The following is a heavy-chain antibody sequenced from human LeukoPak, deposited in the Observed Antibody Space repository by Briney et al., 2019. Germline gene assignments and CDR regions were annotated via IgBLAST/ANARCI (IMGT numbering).Heavy chain of an antibody. J-gene: IGHJ5*02. CDR3: ARVGGIAVAGAQFDP. CDR1: GGSFSSGDHY. D-gene: IGHD6-19*01. V-gene: IGHV4-31*11. CDR2: IYYTGST. Sequence: SETLSLTCVVSGGSFSSGDHYWCWIRQHPGKGLEWIGTIYYTGSTYYNPSLESRVIISVDTSKNQFSLRLRSVTAADTAVYYCARVGGIAVAGAQFDPWGQGTLVTVSS.